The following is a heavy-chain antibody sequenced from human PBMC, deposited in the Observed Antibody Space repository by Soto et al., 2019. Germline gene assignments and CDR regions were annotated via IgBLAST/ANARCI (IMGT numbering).Heavy chain of an antibody. CDR3: ARGPKGIVVVPAAKNWFDP. V-gene: IGHV4-34*01. J-gene: IGHJ5*02. Sequence: QVQLQQWGAGLLKPSETLSLTCAVYGGSFSGYYWSWIRQPPGKGLEWIGEINHSGSTNYNPSLKSRVTISGDPSKNQFSLKLSSVTAADTAVYYCARGPKGIVVVPAAKNWFDPWGQGTLVTVSS. CDR1: GGSFSGYY. D-gene: IGHD2-2*01. CDR2: INHSGST.